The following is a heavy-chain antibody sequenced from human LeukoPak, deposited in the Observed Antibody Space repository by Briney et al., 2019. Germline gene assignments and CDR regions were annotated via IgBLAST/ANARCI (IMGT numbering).Heavy chain of an antibody. J-gene: IGHJ6*03. V-gene: IGHV1-46*03. CDR3: AREPYYDSSGYYYYYYYMDV. D-gene: IGHD3-22*01. Sequence: ASVKVSCKASGYTFTSYYMHWVRQAPGQGLEWMGIINPSGGSISYAQKFQGRVTMTRDTSTSTVYMELSSLRSEDTAVYYCAREPYYDSSGYYYYYYYMDVWGKGTTVIVSS. CDR2: INPSGGSI. CDR1: GYTFTSYY.